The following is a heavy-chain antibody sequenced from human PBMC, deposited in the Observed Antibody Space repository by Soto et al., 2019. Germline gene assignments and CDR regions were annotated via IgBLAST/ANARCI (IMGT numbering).Heavy chain of an antibody. Sequence: LRVSCPAAGVNSSSYWMSWVRQATGKGLEWVANIKQDGSEKYYVDSVKGRFTISRDNAKNSLYLQMNSLRAEDTAVYYCAKALGELSPESYDYWGQGTRVTVSA. J-gene: IGHJ4*02. D-gene: IGHD3-16*02. CDR2: IKQDGSEK. CDR1: GVNSSSYW. CDR3: AKALGELSPESYDY. V-gene: IGHV3-7*02.